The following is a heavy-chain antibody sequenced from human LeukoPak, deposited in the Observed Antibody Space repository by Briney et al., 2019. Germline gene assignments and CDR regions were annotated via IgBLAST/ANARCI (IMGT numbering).Heavy chain of an antibody. Sequence: ASVKVSCKASGYTFTSYYMHWVRQAPGQGLEWMGIINPSGGSTSYAQKFRGRVTMTRDTSTSTVYMELSSLRSEDTAVYYCARADGSGSYYSPWGFDPWGQGTLVTVSS. D-gene: IGHD3-10*01. CDR3: ARADGSGSYYSPWGFDP. CDR1: GYTFTSYY. CDR2: INPSGGST. V-gene: IGHV1-46*01. J-gene: IGHJ5*02.